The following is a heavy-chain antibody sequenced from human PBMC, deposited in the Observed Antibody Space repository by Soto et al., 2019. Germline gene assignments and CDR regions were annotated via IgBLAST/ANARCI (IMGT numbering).Heavy chain of an antibody. Sequence: ASVKVSCKASGYTFTSYGISWVRQAPGQGLEWMGWISAYNGNTNYAQKLQGRVTMTTDTSTSTAYMELRSLRSDDTAVYYCARTTDFWSGYRHYYYYMDVWGKGTTVTVSS. CDR1: GYTFTSYG. CDR2: ISAYNGNT. V-gene: IGHV1-18*01. D-gene: IGHD3-3*01. CDR3: ARTTDFWSGYRHYYYYMDV. J-gene: IGHJ6*03.